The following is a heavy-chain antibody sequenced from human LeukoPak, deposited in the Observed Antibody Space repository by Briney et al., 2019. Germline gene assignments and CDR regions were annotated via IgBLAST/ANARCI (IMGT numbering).Heavy chain of an antibody. CDR2: ISPSGDIR. D-gene: IGHD3-10*01. V-gene: IGHV3-23*01. CDR3: AKDDAWLRFGE. Sequence: GGSLRLSCVASGFTFRSYWMHWVRQAPGEGLEWVSGISPSGDIRYYADSVKGRFTISRDNSKNTLYLEVISLTAEDTAVYYCAKDDAWLRFGEWSQGTLVTVSS. J-gene: IGHJ4*02. CDR1: GFTFRSYW.